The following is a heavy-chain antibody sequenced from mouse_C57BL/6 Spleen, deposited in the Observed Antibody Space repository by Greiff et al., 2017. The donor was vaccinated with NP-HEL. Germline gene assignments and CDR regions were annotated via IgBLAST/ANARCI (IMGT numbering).Heavy chain of an antibody. CDR2: IYPGDGDT. Sequence: QVQLKQSGPELVKPGASVKISCKASGYAFSSSWMNWVKQRPGKGLEWIGRIYPGDGDTNYNGKFKGKATLTADKSSSTAYMQLSSLTSEDSAVYFCASEWGYGSSPRAMDYWGQGTSVTVSS. J-gene: IGHJ4*01. CDR1: GYAFSSSW. V-gene: IGHV1-82*01. CDR3: ASEWGYGSSPRAMDY. D-gene: IGHD1-1*01.